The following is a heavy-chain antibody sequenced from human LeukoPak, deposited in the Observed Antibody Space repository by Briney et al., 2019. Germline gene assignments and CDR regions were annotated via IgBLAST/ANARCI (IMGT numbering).Heavy chain of an antibody. V-gene: IGHV3-23*01. CDR2: ISGSSENT. D-gene: IGHD3-3*01. CDR1: GFAFSSHA. J-gene: IGHJ3*02. Sequence: GECLRLSCAASGFAFSSHAMTWVRQAPGKGLEWVSSISGSSENTYYADSVKGRFTISRDGSQKTLNLQMNNLRVEDTAMYYCARGSTYDFWSGDALDTWGQGTMVTVAS. CDR3: ARGSTYDFWSGDALDT.